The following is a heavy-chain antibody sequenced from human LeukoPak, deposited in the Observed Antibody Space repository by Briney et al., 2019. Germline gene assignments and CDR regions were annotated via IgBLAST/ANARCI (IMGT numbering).Heavy chain of an antibody. CDR1: GGTFSSYA. CDR3: ARRRYYDFWSGPFDP. CDR2: IIPIFGTA. V-gene: IGHV1-69*13. J-gene: IGHJ5*02. D-gene: IGHD3-3*01. Sequence: ASVKVSCKASGGTFSSYAISWVRQAPGQGLEWMGGIIPIFGTANYAQKFQGRVTITADESTSTAYMELSSLRPEDTAVYYCARRRYYDFWSGPFDPWGQGTLVTVSS.